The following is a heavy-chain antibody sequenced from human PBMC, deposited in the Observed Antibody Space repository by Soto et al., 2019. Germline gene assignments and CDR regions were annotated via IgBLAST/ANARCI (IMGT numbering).Heavy chain of an antibody. Sequence: SETLSLTCTVSGGSISSGDYYWSRIRQPPGKGLEWIGYIYYSGSTYYNPSLKSRVTISVDTSKNQFSLKLSSVTAADTAVYYCAREGYESPYYYYGMDVWGQGTTVTVSS. CDR2: IYYSGST. D-gene: IGHD1-1*01. V-gene: IGHV4-30-4*01. J-gene: IGHJ6*02. CDR1: GGSISSGDYY. CDR3: AREGYESPYYYYGMDV.